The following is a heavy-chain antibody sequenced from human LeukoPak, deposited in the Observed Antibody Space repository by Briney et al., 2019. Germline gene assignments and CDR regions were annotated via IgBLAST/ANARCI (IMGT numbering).Heavy chain of an antibody. CDR3: ATDGTYCSGGSCYLAMGHHDAFDI. J-gene: IGHJ3*02. CDR1: GYTLTELS. CDR2: FDPEDGET. V-gene: IGHV1-24*01. D-gene: IGHD2-15*01. Sequence: ASVKVSCKVSGYTLTELSMHWVRQAPGKGLEWMGGFDPEDGETIYAQKFQGRVTMTEDTSTDTAYMELSSLRSEDTAVYYCATDGTYCSGGSCYLAMGHHDAFDIRGQGTMVTVSS.